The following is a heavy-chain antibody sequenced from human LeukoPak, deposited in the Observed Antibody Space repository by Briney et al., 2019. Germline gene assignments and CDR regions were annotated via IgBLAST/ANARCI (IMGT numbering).Heavy chain of an antibody. J-gene: IGHJ6*02. CDR3: ARLHYGMDV. CDR2: IYYSGST. V-gene: IGHV4-61*10. Sequence: SETLSLTCTVSGGSLSSGGYYWSWIRQPAGKGLEWIGYIYYSGSTNYNPSLKSRVTISVDTSKNQFSLKLSSVTAADTAVYYCARLHYGMDVWGQGTTVTVSS. CDR1: GGSLSSGGYY.